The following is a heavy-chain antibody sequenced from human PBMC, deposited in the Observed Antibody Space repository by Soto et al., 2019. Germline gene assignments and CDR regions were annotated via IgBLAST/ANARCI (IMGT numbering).Heavy chain of an antibody. CDR2: ISYDGSNK. D-gene: IGHD3-22*01. V-gene: IGHV3-30*18. Sequence: QVQLVESGGGVVQPGRSLRLSCAASGFTFSSYGMHWVRQAPGKGLEWVAVISYDGSNKYYADSVKGRFTISRDNSKNTLYLQMNSLRAEDTAVYYCAKETITMIVVVSSNLQNWGQGTLVTVSS. CDR3: AKETITMIVVVSSNLQN. CDR1: GFTFSSYG. J-gene: IGHJ4*02.